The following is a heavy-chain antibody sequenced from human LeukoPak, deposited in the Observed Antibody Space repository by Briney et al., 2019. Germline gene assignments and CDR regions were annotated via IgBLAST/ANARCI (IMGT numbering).Heavy chain of an antibody. CDR3: ARRGSSGDYFDY. CDR1: VFTFSSYW. CDR2: MNSDGSSR. D-gene: IGHD1-26*01. Sequence: GGSLRLSCAASVFTFSSYWMHWVRQAPGKGRVWVSRMNSDGSSRIYADPAKGRVTISRCTAKNTLYLQMNSLRAQDTAVYYCARRGSSGDYFDYWGQGTLVTVSS. V-gene: IGHV3-74*01. J-gene: IGHJ4*02.